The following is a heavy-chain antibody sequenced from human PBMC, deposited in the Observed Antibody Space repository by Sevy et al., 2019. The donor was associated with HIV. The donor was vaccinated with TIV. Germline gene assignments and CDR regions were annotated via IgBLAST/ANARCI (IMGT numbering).Heavy chain of an antibody. J-gene: IGHJ3*02. D-gene: IGHD3-16*01. CDR3: VRDQRGPSNAFDM. CDR1: GFTFSSYW. CDR2: VNDDGTIT. V-gene: IGHV3-74*01. Sequence: GGSLRLSCAASGFTFSSYWMHWVRQAPGKRLVWVARVNDDGTITYNAGSVKGRFTNSRDNAKNTLYLQMNRLRVDDTAVYFCVRDQRGPSNAFDMWGQGTLVTVSS.